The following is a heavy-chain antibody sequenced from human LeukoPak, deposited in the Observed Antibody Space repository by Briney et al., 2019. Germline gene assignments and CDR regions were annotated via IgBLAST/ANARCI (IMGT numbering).Heavy chain of an antibody. J-gene: IGHJ3*02. Sequence: GESLRISCKGSGYSFSTYRISWVRQMPGKGLEWMGKIDPSDFYTDYSPSLQGHVTISADTSISTAFLQWSSLKTSDTAIYYCASSIAAAGIGENNFDIWGQGT. D-gene: IGHD6-13*01. CDR1: GYSFSTYR. CDR2: IDPSDFYT. V-gene: IGHV5-10-1*01. CDR3: ASSIAAAGIGENNFDI.